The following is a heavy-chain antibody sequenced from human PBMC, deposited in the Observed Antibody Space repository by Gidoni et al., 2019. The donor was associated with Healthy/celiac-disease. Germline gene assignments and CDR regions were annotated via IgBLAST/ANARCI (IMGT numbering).Heavy chain of an antibody. D-gene: IGHD2-15*01. CDR2: IYYSGST. Sequence: QVQLQESGPGLVKPSETLSLTCTVSGGSISSYYWSWIRQPPGKGLAWIGYIYYSGSTNYNPSLKSRVTISVDTSKNQFSLKLSSVTAADTAVYYCATRRARSLLREGDAFDIWGQGTMVTVSS. J-gene: IGHJ3*02. CDR3: ATRRARSLLREGDAFDI. CDR1: GGSISSYY. V-gene: IGHV4-59*08.